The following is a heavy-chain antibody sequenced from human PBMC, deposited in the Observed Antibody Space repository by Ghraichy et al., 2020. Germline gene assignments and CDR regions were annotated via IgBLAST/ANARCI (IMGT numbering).Heavy chain of an antibody. CDR1: GFTFDDYA. CDR2: ISWNSGSI. Sequence: GGSLRLSCAASGFTFDDYAMHWVRQAPGKGLEWVSGISWNSGSIGYADSVKGRFTISRDNAKNSLYLQMNSLRAEDTALYYCAKDLHSGSYGGMDVWGQGTTVTVSS. J-gene: IGHJ6*02. V-gene: IGHV3-9*01. CDR3: AKDLHSGSYGGMDV. D-gene: IGHD1-26*01.